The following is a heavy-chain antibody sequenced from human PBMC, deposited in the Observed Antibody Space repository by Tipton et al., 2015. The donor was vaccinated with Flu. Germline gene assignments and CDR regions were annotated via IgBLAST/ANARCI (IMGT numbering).Heavy chain of an antibody. CDR2: INHYGGT. J-gene: IGHJ4*02. CDR3: ARGPRGRYFAY. V-gene: IGHV4-34*01. CDR1: GESLSADY. Sequence: TLSLTCAVYGESLSADYWIWIRQSPGKGLEWIGEINHYGGTNSNPSLKSRVTISIDTSKNQFSLKLSFVTAADTAMYYCARGPRGRYFAYWGQGTLVTVSS.